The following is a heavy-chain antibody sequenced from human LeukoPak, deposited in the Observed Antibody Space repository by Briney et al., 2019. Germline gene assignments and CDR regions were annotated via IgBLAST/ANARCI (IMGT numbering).Heavy chain of an antibody. V-gene: IGHV1-46*01. D-gene: IGHD4-11*01. Sequence: ASVKVSCKASGYTFTSYYMHWVRQAPGQGLEWMGIIDPSGGSTSYAQKFQGRVTMTRDTSTSTVYMELSSLRSEDTAVYYCARAYSNYWYFDLWGRGTLVTVSS. CDR2: IDPSGGST. CDR1: GYTFTSYY. J-gene: IGHJ2*01. CDR3: ARAYSNYWYFDL.